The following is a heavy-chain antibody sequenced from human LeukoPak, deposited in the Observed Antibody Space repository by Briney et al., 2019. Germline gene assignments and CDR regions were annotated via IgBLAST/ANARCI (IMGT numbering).Heavy chain of an antibody. D-gene: IGHD2-21*02. V-gene: IGHV4-59*01. CDR3: ASSLYGDGYYYQYGMEV. CDR2: IHYSGST. J-gene: IGHJ6*02. Sequence: PSETLSLTCTVSGGSISSYYWSWIRQPPGKGLEWIGYIHYSGSTNYNPSLKSRVIISVDTSKNQFSLKVESVTAADTAVYYCASSLYGDGYYYQYGMEVWGQGTTVTVSS. CDR1: GGSISSYY.